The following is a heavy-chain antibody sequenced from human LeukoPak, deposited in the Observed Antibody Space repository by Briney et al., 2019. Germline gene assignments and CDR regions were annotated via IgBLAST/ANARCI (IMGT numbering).Heavy chain of an antibody. J-gene: IGHJ1*01. V-gene: IGHV3-7*04. CDR1: GFTFSSHW. CDR3: ARAVYGYFDL. CDR2: INQDGSEK. D-gene: IGHD3-9*01. Sequence: GGSLRLSCAASGFTFSSHWMSWVRQAPEKGLEWVANINQDGSEKYYVDSVKGRFTISRDNAKNSQFLQMSSLRAEDTAVYYCARAVYGYFDLWGQGTLVTVSS.